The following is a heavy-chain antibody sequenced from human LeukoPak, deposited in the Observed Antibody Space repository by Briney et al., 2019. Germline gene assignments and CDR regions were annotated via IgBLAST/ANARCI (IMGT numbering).Heavy chain of an antibody. CDR2: IRYDGSNK. J-gene: IGHJ4*02. V-gene: IGHV3-30*02. Sequence: GGSLRLSCAASGFTVSSNYMSWVRQAPGKGLEWVAFIRYDGSNKYYADSVKGRFTISRDNSKNTLYLQMNSLRAEDTAVYYCAKDREYYDFWSGNGVDYWGQGTLVTVSS. CDR1: GFTVSSNY. CDR3: AKDREYYDFWSGNGVDY. D-gene: IGHD3-3*01.